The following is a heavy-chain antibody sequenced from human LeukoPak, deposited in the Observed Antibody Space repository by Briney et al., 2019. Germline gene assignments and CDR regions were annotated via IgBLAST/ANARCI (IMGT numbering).Heavy chain of an antibody. J-gene: IGHJ3*01. Sequence: SQTLLLTCAISGDSVSGNSTAYNWIRQSPSRGLEWLGRTYYRSKWYNDYAISVKSRITVNPDTSRNQLSLQLNSVTPEDTAVYYCARGGQGDGYSADEAFDFWGPGTMVTVSS. D-gene: IGHD5-24*01. CDR2: TYYRSKWYN. V-gene: IGHV6-1*01. CDR3: ARGGQGDGYSADEAFDF. CDR1: GDSVSGNSTA.